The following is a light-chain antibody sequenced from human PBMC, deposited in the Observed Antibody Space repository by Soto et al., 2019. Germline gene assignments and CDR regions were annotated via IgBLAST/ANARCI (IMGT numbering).Light chain of an antibody. CDR1: QSPIYSDGKNY. J-gene: IGKJ3*01. CDR2: EVS. Sequence: DIVMTQTPLSLSVTPGQPASISCKSSQSPIYSDGKNYLYWYLQKAGQPPQLLIYEVSKRFSGVPDRFSGSGSGTDFTLRISRVEAEDVGDYYCMQRIDFPFAFGPGTRVDIK. CDR3: MQRIDFPFA. V-gene: IGKV2D-29*01.